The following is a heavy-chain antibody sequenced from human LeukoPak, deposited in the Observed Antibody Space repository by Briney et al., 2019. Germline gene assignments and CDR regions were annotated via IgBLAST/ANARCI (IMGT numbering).Heavy chain of an antibody. CDR3: AKDPGGVLLSYYFDY. Sequence: PGRSLRLSCAASGFTFDDYAMHWVRQAPGKGLEWVSGISWNSGSIGYADSVKGRFTISRDNAKNSLYLQMNSLRAEDTALYYCAKDPGGVLLSYYFDYWGQGTLVTVSS. CDR2: ISWNSGSI. J-gene: IGHJ4*02. D-gene: IGHD3-10*01. V-gene: IGHV3-9*01. CDR1: GFTFDDYA.